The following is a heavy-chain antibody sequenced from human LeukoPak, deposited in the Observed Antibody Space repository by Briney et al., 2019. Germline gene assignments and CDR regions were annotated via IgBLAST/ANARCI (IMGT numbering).Heavy chain of an antibody. CDR2: ISSSSSYI. D-gene: IGHD3-10*01. J-gene: IGHJ3*02. CDR1: GFTFSTYA. CDR3: ARDPAYYYGSGSYIISDDAFDI. Sequence: GGSLRLSCAASGFTFSTYAMSWVRQAPGKGLEWVSSISSSSSYIYYADSVKGRFTISRDNAKNSLYLQMNSLRAEDTAVYYCARDPAYYYGSGSYIISDDAFDIWGQGTMVTVSS. V-gene: IGHV3-21*01.